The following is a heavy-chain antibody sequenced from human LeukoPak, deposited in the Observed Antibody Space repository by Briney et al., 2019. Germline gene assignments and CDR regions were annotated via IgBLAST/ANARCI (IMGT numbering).Heavy chain of an antibody. CDR1: GYSFTSYW. V-gene: IGHV5-51*01. D-gene: IGHD3-22*01. J-gene: IGHJ4*02. Sequence: GESLKISRKGSGYSFTSYWIGWVRQMPGKGLEWMGIIYPGDSDTRYSPSFQGQVTISADKSISTAYLQWSSLKASDTAMYYCARRYTYYDSSGYYDYWGQGTLVTVSS. CDR2: IYPGDSDT. CDR3: ARRYTYYDSSGYYDY.